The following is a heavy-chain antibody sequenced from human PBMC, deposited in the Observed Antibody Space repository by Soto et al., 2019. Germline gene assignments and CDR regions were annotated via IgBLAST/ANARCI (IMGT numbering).Heavy chain of an antibody. V-gene: IGHV3-30*18. D-gene: IGHD1-1*01. Sequence: GGSLRLSCAASGFIFANYGMHWVRQAPGKGLEWVALITYEGTNKYYADAVKGRFTISRDNAKNMVSLQMDSLRAEDTAVYYCAKARGANNWANYYGLDVWGQGTTVTVS. J-gene: IGHJ6*02. CDR2: ITYEGTNK. CDR3: AKARGANNWANYYGLDV. CDR1: GFIFANYG.